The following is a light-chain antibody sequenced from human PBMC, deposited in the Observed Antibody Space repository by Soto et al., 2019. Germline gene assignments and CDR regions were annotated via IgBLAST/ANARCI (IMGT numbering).Light chain of an antibody. CDR1: QSVSSY. J-gene: IGKJ1*01. CDR2: GAS. Sequence: EIMMTQSPATLSVSPGERATLSCRASQSVSSYLAWYQQKPGQAPRLLISGASTRATGIPARFSGSGSGTDFTLTISSLQSEDFALYYCLQYNIWPRTFGQGTKVDIK. V-gene: IGKV3-15*01. CDR3: LQYNIWPRT.